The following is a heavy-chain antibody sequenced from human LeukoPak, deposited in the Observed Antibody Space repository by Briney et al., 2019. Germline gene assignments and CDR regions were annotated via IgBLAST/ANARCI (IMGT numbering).Heavy chain of an antibody. J-gene: IGHJ5*02. Sequence: SETLSLTCTVSGYSISSGYYWGWIRQPPGKGLEWIGSIYHSGSTYYNPSLKSRVTISLDTSKNQFSLKLSSVTAADTAVYYCARGVTMIGRLRFDPWGQGTLVTVSS. V-gene: IGHV4-38-2*02. CDR3: ARGVTMIGRLRFDP. CDR2: IYHSGST. CDR1: GYSISSGYY. D-gene: IGHD3-22*01.